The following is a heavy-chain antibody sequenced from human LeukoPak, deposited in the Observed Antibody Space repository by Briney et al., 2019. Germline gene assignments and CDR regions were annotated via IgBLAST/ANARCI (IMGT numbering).Heavy chain of an antibody. CDR2: IYYSGST. J-gene: IGHJ6*02. CDR1: GGSISSYY. Sequence: PSETLSLTCTVSGGSISSYYWSWIRQPPGGGLEWIGYIYYSGSTKYNPSLKSRVTISVDTSNNQFSLKLSSVTAADTAVYYCARSIYYGSGSYYYGMDVWGQGTTVTVSS. CDR3: ARSIYYGSGSYYYGMDV. D-gene: IGHD3-10*01. V-gene: IGHV4-59*01.